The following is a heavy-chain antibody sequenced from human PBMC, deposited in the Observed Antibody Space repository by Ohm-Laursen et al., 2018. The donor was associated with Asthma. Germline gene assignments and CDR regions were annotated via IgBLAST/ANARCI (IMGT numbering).Heavy chain of an antibody. CDR3: ARDVMEWYLPAFDF. CDR1: GSTFSRYA. CDR2: GGSYYDGGLK. J-gene: IGHJ4*02. V-gene: IGHV3-30-3*01. D-gene: IGHD3-3*01. Sequence: SLRLSCAASGSTFSRYAMHWVRQAPGKGLEWVAVGGSYYDGGLKYYADSVNGRFTVSRDDPKNTLYLQMNSLRPDDTAVYYCARDVMEWYLPAFDFWGQGTLVTVSS.